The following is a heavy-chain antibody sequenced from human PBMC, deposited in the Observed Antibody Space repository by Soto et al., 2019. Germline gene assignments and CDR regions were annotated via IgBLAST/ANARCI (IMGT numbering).Heavy chain of an antibody. V-gene: IGHV4-34*01. J-gene: IGHJ4*02. Sequence: SETLSLTCAVYGGSFSGYYWSWIRQPPGKGLEWIGEINHSGSTNYNPSLKSRVTISVDTSKNQFSLKLSSVTAADTAVYYCAGSYCSGGSCYSGYWGQGTLVTVS. CDR3: AGSYCSGGSCYSGY. D-gene: IGHD2-15*01. CDR1: GGSFSGYY. CDR2: INHSGST.